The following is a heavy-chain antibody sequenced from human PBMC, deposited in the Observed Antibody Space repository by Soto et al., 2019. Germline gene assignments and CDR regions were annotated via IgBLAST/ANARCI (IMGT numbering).Heavy chain of an antibody. CDR2: VTGSATNI. CDR1: GFTFGDYA. D-gene: IGHD3-10*01. CDR3: AKGGANYGLLTHDY. J-gene: IGHJ4*02. Sequence: EVQLLESGGGLIQPGGSLRLSCSASGFTFGDYAMSWVRQAPGKGLEWVANVTGSATNIYYTDSVKGRFAVSRDNSRDTLYLQMKRLTAEEKAIYYCAKGGANYGLLTHDYWGQGTLVTVSS. V-gene: IGHV3-23*01.